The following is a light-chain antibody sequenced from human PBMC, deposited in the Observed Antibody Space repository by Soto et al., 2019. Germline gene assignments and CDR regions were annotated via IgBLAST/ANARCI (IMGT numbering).Light chain of an antibody. J-gene: IGLJ2*01. CDR1: SSDVATFNL. V-gene: IGLV2-23*03. CDR2: EGN. CDR3: CSYASRGTFVL. Sequence: QSALTQPASVSGSPGQSITISCSGTSSDVATFNLVSWYQQHPGKAPRLMIYEGNKRPSGISGRFSGSKSDRTASLTISGLQPEDEASYYCCSYASRGTFVLFGGGTKLTVL.